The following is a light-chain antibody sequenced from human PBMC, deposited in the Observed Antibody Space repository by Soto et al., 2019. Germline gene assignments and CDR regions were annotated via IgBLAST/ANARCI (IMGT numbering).Light chain of an antibody. V-gene: IGLV3-21*02. J-gene: IGLJ1*01. CDR3: QVWGSSSDNSHI. CDR1: NIGYKS. Sequence: SSELTQPASGSVAPGQTARITCGGNNIGYKSVHWYQQKPGQAPVLVVSDDSDRPSGIPERFSGSNSGNVATLTISGVEAGDEADYYCQVWGSSSDNSHIFGTGTKVTVL. CDR2: DDS.